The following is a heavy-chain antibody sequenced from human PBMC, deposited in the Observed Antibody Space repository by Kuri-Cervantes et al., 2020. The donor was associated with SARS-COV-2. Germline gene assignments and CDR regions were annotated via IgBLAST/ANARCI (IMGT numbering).Heavy chain of an antibody. Sequence: ASGKVSCKASGYTFTSYGISWVRQAPGQGLEWMGWISAYNGNTNYAQKLQGRVTMTTDTSTSTAYMELRSLRSDDTAVYYCVRESGSSGWYGFDYWGQGTLVTDSS. J-gene: IGHJ4*02. CDR2: ISAYNGNT. D-gene: IGHD6-19*01. CDR1: GYTFTSYG. CDR3: VRESGSSGWYGFDY. V-gene: IGHV1-18*04.